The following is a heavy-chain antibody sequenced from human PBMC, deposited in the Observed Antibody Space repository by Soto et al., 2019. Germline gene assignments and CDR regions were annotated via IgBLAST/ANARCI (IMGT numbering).Heavy chain of an antibody. CDR3: ARRFLEWSQSYYYMDV. V-gene: IGHV3-7*01. CDR1: GFTFSSYW. D-gene: IGHD3-3*01. Sequence: SLRLSCAASGFTFSSYWMSWVRQAPGKELEWVANIKQDGSEKYYVDSVKGRFTISRDNAKNSLYLQMNSLRAEDTAVYYCARRFLEWSQSYYYMDVWGKGTTVTVSS. CDR2: IKQDGSEK. J-gene: IGHJ6*03.